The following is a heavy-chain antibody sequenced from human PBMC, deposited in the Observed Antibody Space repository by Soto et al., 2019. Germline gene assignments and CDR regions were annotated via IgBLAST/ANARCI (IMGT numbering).Heavy chain of an antibody. CDR1: GYTFIGYY. V-gene: IGHV1-2*02. D-gene: IGHD6-13*01. CDR2: VNPHTGGT. CDR3: ARVMAYEQQLVPFDY. J-gene: IGHJ4*02. Sequence: QVQLVQSGAEVKKPGASVKVSCKTSGYTFIGYYLNWVRQAPGQGLEWMGWVNPHTGGTHYAQKFDGRVTMTRDTSTYTAYMELSGLKFDDTATYFCARVMAYEQQLVPFDYWGQGTLVTVS.